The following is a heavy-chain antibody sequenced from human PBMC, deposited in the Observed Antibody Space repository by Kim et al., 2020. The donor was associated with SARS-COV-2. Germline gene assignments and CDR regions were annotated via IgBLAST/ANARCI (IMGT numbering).Heavy chain of an antibody. CDR1: EFRFSTSW. CDR3: ARDAAPECSGRYYDAFDI. CDR2: IKPDGSEV. V-gene: IGHV3-7*01. J-gene: IGHJ3*02. D-gene: IGHD3-10*02. Sequence: GGSLRLSCAASEFRFSTSWMYWVRQAPGKGLEWVANIKPDGSEVNYVDSVKGRFSVSRDNAKNSLYVEMNSLRAEDTAVYYCARDAAPECSGRYYDAFDIWGQGTMVTVSS.